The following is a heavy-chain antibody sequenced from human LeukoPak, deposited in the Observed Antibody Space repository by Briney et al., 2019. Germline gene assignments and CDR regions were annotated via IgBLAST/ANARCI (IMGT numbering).Heavy chain of an antibody. CDR3: AREKDSSSLGNSFDY. J-gene: IGHJ4*02. CDR1: GFTFSDYY. CDR2: ISSSVNTI. D-gene: IGHD6-6*01. Sequence: PGGSLRLSCAASGFTFSDYYMSWIRQAPGKGLEWVSYISSSVNTIYYADSVKGRFTISRDNAKNSLYLQMNSLRAEDTALYYCAREKDSSSLGNSFDYWGQGTLVTVSS. V-gene: IGHV3-11*01.